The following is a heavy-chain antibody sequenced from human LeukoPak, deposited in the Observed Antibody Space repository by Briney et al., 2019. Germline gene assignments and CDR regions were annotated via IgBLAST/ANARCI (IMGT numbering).Heavy chain of an antibody. D-gene: IGHD3-22*01. CDR3: ARDQRYYDSSGYYYYFDY. CDR1: GFTVSSND. Sequence: GGSLRLSCAASGFTVSSNDMSWVRQAPGKGLEWVSLIYSGGSTYYADSVKGRFTISRDNAKNSLYLQMNSLRAEDTAVYYCARDQRYYDSSGYYYYFDYWGQGTLVTVSS. CDR2: IYSGGST. V-gene: IGHV3-53*01. J-gene: IGHJ4*02.